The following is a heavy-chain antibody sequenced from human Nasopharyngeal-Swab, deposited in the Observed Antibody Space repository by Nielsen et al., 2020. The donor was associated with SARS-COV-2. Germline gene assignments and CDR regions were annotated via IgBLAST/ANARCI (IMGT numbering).Heavy chain of an antibody. CDR1: GFTFSSYA. CDR2: IYSGGSST. J-gene: IGHJ4*02. Sequence: GESLKISCAASGFTFSSYAMSWVRQAPGKGLEWVSVIYSGGSSTYYADSVKGRFTISRDNSKNTLYLQMNSLRAEDTAEYYCAKGAGGDFWSGYLRFLDYWGQGTLVTVSS. CDR3: AKGAGGDFWSGYLRFLDY. D-gene: IGHD3-3*01. V-gene: IGHV3-23*03.